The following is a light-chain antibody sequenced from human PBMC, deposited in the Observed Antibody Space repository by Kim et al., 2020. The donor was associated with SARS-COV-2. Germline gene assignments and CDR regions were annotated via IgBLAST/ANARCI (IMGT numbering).Light chain of an antibody. Sequence: EIVLTQSPGTLSLSPGERATLSCRASQSVRSNYLAWYQQKPGQAPRLLIYAASSRATGIPDRFSGSGSGTDFTLTISRLEPEDFAVYYCQQYDSLPPNTLGQGTKLEI. J-gene: IGKJ2*01. CDR2: AAS. V-gene: IGKV3-20*01. CDR3: QQYDSLPPNT. CDR1: QSVRSNY.